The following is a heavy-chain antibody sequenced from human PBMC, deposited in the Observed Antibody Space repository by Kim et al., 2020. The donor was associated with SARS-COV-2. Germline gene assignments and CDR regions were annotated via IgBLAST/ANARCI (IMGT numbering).Heavy chain of an antibody. V-gene: IGHV3-23*02. D-gene: IGHD6-6*01. J-gene: IGHJ4*02. CDR3: AKERLSTSVFTFDS. Sequence: GDSVKGRFSISRDNSRNTLYLQMNNLRVEDTALYYCAKERLSTSVFTFDSWGQGALVTVSS.